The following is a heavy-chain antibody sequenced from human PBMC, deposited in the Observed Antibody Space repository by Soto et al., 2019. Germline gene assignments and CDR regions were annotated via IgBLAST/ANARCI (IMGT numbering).Heavy chain of an antibody. V-gene: IGHV5-10-1*01. Sequence: PGESLKISCKGSGYSFTSYWISWVRQMPWKGLEWMGRIDPSDSYTNYSPSFQGHVTISADKSISTAYLQWSSLKASDTAMYYCARSGSIDYYYYHGTEVWGQGTTVIGSS. CDR1: GYSFTSYW. CDR3: ARSGSIDYYYYHGTEV. CDR2: IDPSDSYT. D-gene: IGHD3-10*01. J-gene: IGHJ6*02.